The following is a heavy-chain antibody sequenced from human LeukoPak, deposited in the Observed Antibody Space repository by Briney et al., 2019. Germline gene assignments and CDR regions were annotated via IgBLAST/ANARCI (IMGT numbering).Heavy chain of an antibody. D-gene: IGHD3-22*01. CDR3: ARGSIEDYYDRRRHVDYFDY. V-gene: IGHV1-24*01. Sequence: ASVKVSCKVSGYTLTELSMHWVRQAPGKGLEWMGGFDPEDGETIYAQKFQGRVTMTRDTSISTAYMELSRLRSDDTAVYYCARGSIEDYYDRRRHVDYFDYWGQGTLVTVSS. CDR2: FDPEDGET. J-gene: IGHJ4*02. CDR1: GYTLTELS.